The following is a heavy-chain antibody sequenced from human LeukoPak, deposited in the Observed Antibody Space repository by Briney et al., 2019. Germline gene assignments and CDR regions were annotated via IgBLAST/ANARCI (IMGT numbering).Heavy chain of an antibody. D-gene: IGHD6-13*01. CDR1: GGTFSSYA. J-gene: IGHJ5*02. CDR2: IIPILGIA. V-gene: IGHV1-69*04. Sequence: SVKVSRKASGGTFSSYAISWVRQAPGQGLEWMGRIIPILGIANYAQKFQGRVTITADKSTSTAYMELSSLRSEDTAVYYCAQGGIAAARGWFDPWGQGTLVAVSS. CDR3: AQGGIAAARGWFDP.